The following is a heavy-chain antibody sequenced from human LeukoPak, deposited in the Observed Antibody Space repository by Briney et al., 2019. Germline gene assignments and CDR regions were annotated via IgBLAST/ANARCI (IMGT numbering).Heavy chain of an antibody. CDR3: TSNYGGNSDY. CDR1: GGSFSGYY. D-gene: IGHD4-23*01. J-gene: IGHJ4*02. CDR2: INHSGST. V-gene: IGHV4-34*03. Sequence: PSETLSLTCAVYGGSFSGYYWSWIRQPPGKGLEWIGEINHSGSTNYNPSLKSRVTISVDTSENQFSLKLSSVTAADTAVYYCTSNYGGNSDYWGQGTLVTVSS.